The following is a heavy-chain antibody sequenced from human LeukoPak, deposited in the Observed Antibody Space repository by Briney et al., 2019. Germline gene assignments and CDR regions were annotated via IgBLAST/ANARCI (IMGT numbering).Heavy chain of an antibody. CDR2: ISSSGSTI. CDR1: GFTFSSYE. CDR3: ARSITGTTGFDYFDY. V-gene: IGHV3-48*03. D-gene: IGHD1-20*01. J-gene: IGHJ4*02. Sequence: TGGSLRLSCAASGFTFSSYEMNWVRQAPGKGLEWVSYISSSGSTIYYADSVKGRFTISRDNAKNSLYLQMNSLRAEDTAVYYCARSITGTTGFDYFDYWGQGTLVTVSS.